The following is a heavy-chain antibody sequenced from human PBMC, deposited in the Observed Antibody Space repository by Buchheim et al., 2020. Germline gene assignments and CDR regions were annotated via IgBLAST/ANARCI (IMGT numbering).Heavy chain of an antibody. CDR3: ARIPYYYYYGLDV. J-gene: IGHJ6*02. CDR2: IYHSGST. D-gene: IGHD2-21*01. Sequence: QVQLQESGPGLVKPSGTLSLTCDVSGGSISSNYWWSWVRQPPGMGLEWIGEIYHSGSTTYNPSLKSRVTISVDTSKNQFPLKLTSVTAADTAVYYCARIPYYYYYGLDVWGQGTT. CDR1: GGSISSNYW. V-gene: IGHV4-4*02.